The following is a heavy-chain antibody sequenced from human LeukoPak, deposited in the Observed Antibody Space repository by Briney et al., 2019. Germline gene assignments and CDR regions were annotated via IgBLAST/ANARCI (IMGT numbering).Heavy chain of an antibody. J-gene: IGHJ4*02. D-gene: IGHD2-15*01. CDR2: ISWNSGSI. CDR1: GFTFDDYA. Sequence: GRSLRLSCAASGFTFDDYAMHWVRQAPGKGLEWVSGISWNSGSIGYADSVKGRFTISRDNAKNSLYLQMNSLRAEDTALYYCAKAREYCSGGSCYYFDCWGQGTLVTVSS. V-gene: IGHV3-9*01. CDR3: AKAREYCSGGSCYYFDC.